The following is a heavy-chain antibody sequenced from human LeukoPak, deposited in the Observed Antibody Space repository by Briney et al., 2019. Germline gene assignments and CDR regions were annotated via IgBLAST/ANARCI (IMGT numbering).Heavy chain of an antibody. D-gene: IGHD3-22*01. Sequence: GGSLRLSCAASGFTFSSYAMHWVRQAPGKGLEWVAVISYDGSNKYYADSVEGRFTISRDNSKNTLYLQMNSLRAEDTAVYYCARTYYYDSSGYDGHEFYWGQGTLVTVSS. CDR1: GFTFSSYA. CDR2: ISYDGSNK. V-gene: IGHV3-30*04. J-gene: IGHJ4*02. CDR3: ARTYYYDSSGYDGHEFY.